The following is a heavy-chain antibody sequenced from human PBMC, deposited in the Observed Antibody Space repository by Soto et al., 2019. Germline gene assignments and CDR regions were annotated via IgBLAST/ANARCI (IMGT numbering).Heavy chain of an antibody. J-gene: IGHJ4*02. V-gene: IGHV3-7*05. CDR2: IKQDGSEK. D-gene: IGHD4-17*01. CDR3: ARDVDADFRTDFDY. CDR1: GFTFSNYW. Sequence: GSLRLSCAASGFTFSNYWMSWVRQAPGKGLEWVANIKQDGSEKHYVDSVKGRFTISRDNAENSVYLEMESLRDEDTALYYCARDVDADFRTDFDYWGRGTLVTVSS.